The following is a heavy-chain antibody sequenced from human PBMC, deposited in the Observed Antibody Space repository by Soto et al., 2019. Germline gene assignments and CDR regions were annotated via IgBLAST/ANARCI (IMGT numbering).Heavy chain of an antibody. CDR1: GYSFTSYW. J-gene: IGHJ6*02. CDR3: SGGGVRGVITRTRDYYGMDV. CDR2: IYPGDSDT. V-gene: IGHV5-51*01. Sequence: PGESLKISCKGSGYSFTSYWIGWVRQMPGKGLEWMGIIYPGDSDTRYSPSFQGQVTISADKSISTAYLQWSSLKASDTAMYYFSGGGVRGVITRTRDYYGMDVWGPGTTVTVSS. D-gene: IGHD3-10*01.